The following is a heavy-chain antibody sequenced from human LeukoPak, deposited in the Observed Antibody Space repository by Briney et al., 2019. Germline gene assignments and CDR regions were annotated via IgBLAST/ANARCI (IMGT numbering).Heavy chain of an antibody. J-gene: IGHJ4*02. Sequence: PGGSLRLSCAASGFTFSSYWMHWVRQAPGKGLVWVSRINSDETDTRSADSVKGRFTISRDNAKNTLYLQMNSLSAEDTAVYYCARAGYCSGGSCYFDYWGQGTQVIVSS. CDR1: GFTFSSYW. V-gene: IGHV3-74*01. CDR2: INSDETDT. D-gene: IGHD2-15*01. CDR3: ARAGYCSGGSCYFDY.